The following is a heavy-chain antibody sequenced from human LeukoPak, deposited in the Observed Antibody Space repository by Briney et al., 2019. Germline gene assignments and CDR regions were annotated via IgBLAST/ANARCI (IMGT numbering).Heavy chain of an antibody. CDR3: AGPPSSSGWYLGWFDP. J-gene: IGHJ5*02. V-gene: IGHV4-39*07. CDR2: IYYAGST. D-gene: IGHD6-19*01. Sequence: SETLSLTCTVSGGSINSGTYYWGWIRQPPGKGLEWIGSIYYAGSTYYNPSLKSRVTISVDTSKNQFSLKLSSVTAADTAVYYCAGPPSSSGWYLGWFDPWGQGTLVTVSS. CDR1: GGSINSGTYY.